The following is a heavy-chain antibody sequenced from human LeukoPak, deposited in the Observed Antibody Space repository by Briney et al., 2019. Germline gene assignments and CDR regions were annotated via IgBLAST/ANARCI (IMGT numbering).Heavy chain of an antibody. CDR3: ARDGRGSSSPFDY. Sequence: PSQTLSLTCTVSGGSISSGSYYWSWIRQPAGKGLEWIGRIYTSGSTNYNPSLKGRVTISVDTSKNQFSLKLSSVAAADTAVYYCARDGRGSSSPFDYWGQGTLVTVSS. D-gene: IGHD6-6*01. V-gene: IGHV4-61*02. CDR2: IYTSGST. J-gene: IGHJ4*02. CDR1: GGSISSGSYY.